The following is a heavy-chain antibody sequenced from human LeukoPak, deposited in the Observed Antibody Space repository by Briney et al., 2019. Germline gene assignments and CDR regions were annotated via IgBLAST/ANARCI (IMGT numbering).Heavy chain of an antibody. CDR2: VYYSGST. J-gene: IGHJ2*01. CDR1: GGSISNHC. Sequence: SETLSLTCTVSGGSISNHCWSWIRQPPRKGLEWIGYVYYSGSTNYNPSLKSRVTISVDTSKNQFSLKLKSVTAADTAVYYCARKTNWGSGSGWYFDLWGRGTLVTVSS. CDR3: ARKTNWGSGSGWYFDL. D-gene: IGHD7-27*01. V-gene: IGHV4-59*11.